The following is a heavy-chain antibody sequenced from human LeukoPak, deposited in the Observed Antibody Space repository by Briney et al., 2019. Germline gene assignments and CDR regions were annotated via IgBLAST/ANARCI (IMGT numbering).Heavy chain of an antibody. CDR2: IYSGGST. Sequence: GGSLRLSCAASGFSVSSNYMSWVRQARGQGLERVSVIYSGGSTYYADSVKGRFTISRDNSKNTLYLQMNSLRAEDTAVYYCAGGKNTAMVGGGDAFDIWGQGTMVTVSS. CDR1: GFSVSSNY. J-gene: IGHJ3*02. D-gene: IGHD5-18*01. V-gene: IGHV3-53*01. CDR3: AGGKNTAMVGGGDAFDI.